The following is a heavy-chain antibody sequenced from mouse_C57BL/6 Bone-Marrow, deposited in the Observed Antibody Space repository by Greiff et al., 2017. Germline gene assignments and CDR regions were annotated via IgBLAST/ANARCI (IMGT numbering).Heavy chain of an antibody. CDR1: GFSLTSYA. J-gene: IGHJ4*01. Sequence: VKLVESGPGLVAPSQSLSITCTVSGFSLTSYAISWVRQPPGKGLEWLGVIWTGGGTNYNSALKSRLSISKDNSKSQVFLKMNSLQTDDTARYYCARTTVVATDYAMDYWGQGTSVTVSS. CDR3: ARTTVVATDYAMDY. D-gene: IGHD1-1*01. CDR2: IWTGGGT. V-gene: IGHV2-9-1*01.